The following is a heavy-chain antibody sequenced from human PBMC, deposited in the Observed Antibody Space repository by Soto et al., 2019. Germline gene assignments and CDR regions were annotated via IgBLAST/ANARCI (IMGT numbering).Heavy chain of an antibody. J-gene: IGHJ5*02. Sequence: SETLSLTCTVSGDSFSGYYWSWIRQPAGKGLEWIGRVYTNGATNYNPPLTSRVTVSVDTSRNQFSLKLRFVTAADTAVYYRAREAAETVGDGYWCDPWGQGTLVTVSS. D-gene: IGHD6-13*01. CDR1: GDSFSGYY. CDR2: VYTNGAT. CDR3: AREAAETVGDGYWCDP. V-gene: IGHV4-4*07.